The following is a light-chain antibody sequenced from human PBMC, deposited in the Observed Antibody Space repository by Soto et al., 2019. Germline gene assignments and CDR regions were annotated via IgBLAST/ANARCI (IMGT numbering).Light chain of an antibody. CDR1: QSVSSSY. CDR3: QQYGSSLPLT. V-gene: IGKV3-20*01. Sequence: EIVLTQSPGTLSLSPGERATLSCRASQSVSSSYLAWYQQKHGQAPRLLIYGSSSRATGIPDRFSGSGSGTDFTLTISRLEPEDFVVYYCQQYGSSLPLTFGGGTKVEIK. J-gene: IGKJ4*01. CDR2: GSS.